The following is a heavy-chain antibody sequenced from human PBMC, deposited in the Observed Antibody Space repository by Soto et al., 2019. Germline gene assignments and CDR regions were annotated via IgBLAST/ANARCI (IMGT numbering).Heavy chain of an antibody. Sequence: QVPLVQSGAEVKKPGASVKVSCKASGYTFTSYGINWVRQAPGQGLEWMGCISAYNGNTNYAQKFQGIVTMTTETSTSTAYMELRSLRSDDTAVYSCARGTTVETGSYWGQGTLVTVSS. CDR1: GYTFTSYG. CDR2: ISAYNGNT. D-gene: IGHD4-17*01. V-gene: IGHV1-18*01. CDR3: ARGTTVETGSY. J-gene: IGHJ4*02.